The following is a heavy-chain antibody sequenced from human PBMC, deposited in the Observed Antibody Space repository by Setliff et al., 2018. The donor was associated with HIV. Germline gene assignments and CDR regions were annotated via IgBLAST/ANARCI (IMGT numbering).Heavy chain of an antibody. CDR2: INIRNGNT. CDR3: AAGSRYYYYYYYMDV. Sequence: GASVKVSCKASGYSFTSSGVSWVRQAPGQGLEWMGWINIRNGNTNYAQKFQGRVTMTTDMSTSTAYMELSSLRSEDTAVYYCAAGSRYYYYYYYMDVWGKGTTVTVSS. J-gene: IGHJ6*03. V-gene: IGHV1-18*01. D-gene: IGHD1-1*01. CDR1: GYSFTSSG.